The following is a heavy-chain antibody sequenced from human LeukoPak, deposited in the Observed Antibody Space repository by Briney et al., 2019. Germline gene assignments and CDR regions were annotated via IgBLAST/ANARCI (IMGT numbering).Heavy chain of an antibody. D-gene: IGHD3-22*01. CDR1: GFTFSSYS. CDR3: AGGYYDSSGYYPFDY. Sequence: GGSLRLSCAASGFTFSSYSMNWVRQAPGKGLEWVSSISSSSSYIYYADSVKGRFTISRDNAKNSLYLQMNSLRAEDTAVYYCAGGYYDSSGYYPFDYWGQGTLVTVSS. J-gene: IGHJ4*02. CDR2: ISSSSSYI. V-gene: IGHV3-21*01.